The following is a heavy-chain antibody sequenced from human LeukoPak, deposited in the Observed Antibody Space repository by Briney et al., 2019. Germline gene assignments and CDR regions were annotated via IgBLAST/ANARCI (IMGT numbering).Heavy chain of an antibody. CDR1: GVSLSSYG. D-gene: IGHD2-15*01. V-gene: IGHV3-30*02. Sequence: GGSLRLSCEVSGVSLSSYGMHWVRQAPGKGLEWVAWLPYDGSYNSTAASLKGRFAISKDISKNTLYLDMDSLTPEDTAVYYCAAAGLGVAHWFSSWGQGTLVIVSS. J-gene: IGHJ5*01. CDR2: LPYDGSYN. CDR3: AAAGLGVAHWFSS.